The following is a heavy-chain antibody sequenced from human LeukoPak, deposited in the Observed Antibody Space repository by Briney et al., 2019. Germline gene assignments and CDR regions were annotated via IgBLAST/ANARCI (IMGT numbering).Heavy chain of an antibody. CDR3: AQNGQSGFSFDP. Sequence: SETLSLTCAVYGASLNGHYWSCIRQPPGKGLEWIGEGSDVGGTKYNPSLKSRVTISADTSKNQFSLKLSSVTAADTAVYYCAQNGQSGFSFDPWGQGRLVTVSS. CDR2: GSDVGGT. V-gene: IGHV4-34*01. D-gene: IGHD2-8*01. J-gene: IGHJ5*02. CDR1: GASLNGHY.